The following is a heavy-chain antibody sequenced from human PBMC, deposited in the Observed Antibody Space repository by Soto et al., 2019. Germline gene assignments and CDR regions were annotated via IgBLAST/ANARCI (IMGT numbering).Heavy chain of an antibody. D-gene: IGHD6-13*01. CDR2: ISAYNGNT. CDR3: ATYSSSGYGELYYYYYGMDV. CDR1: GYTFTSYG. Sequence: GASVKVSCKASGYTFTSYGISWVRQAPGQGLEWMGWISAYNGNTNYAQKLQGRVTMTTDTSTSTAYMELRSLRSDDTAVYYCATYSSSGYGELYYYYYGMDVWGQGTTVTVS. J-gene: IGHJ6*02. V-gene: IGHV1-18*01.